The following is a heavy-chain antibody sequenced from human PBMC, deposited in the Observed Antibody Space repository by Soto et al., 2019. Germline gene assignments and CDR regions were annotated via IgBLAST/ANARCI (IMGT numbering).Heavy chain of an antibody. J-gene: IGHJ4*02. CDR3: AWESGENWSYEAY. CDR2: ISATGKN. CDR1: GGPITDYS. D-gene: IGHD1-7*01. Sequence: PSETLSLTCSVSGGPITDYSCNWIRQSAGKGLEWIGRISATGKNQVNPSLQSRVTMSLDTSKNQFSLKLTSVTAADTAVYYCAWESGENWSYEAYWGQGTLVTVSS. V-gene: IGHV4-4*07.